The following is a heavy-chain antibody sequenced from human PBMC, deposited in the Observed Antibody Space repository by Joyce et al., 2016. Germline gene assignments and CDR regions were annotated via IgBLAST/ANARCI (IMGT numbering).Heavy chain of an antibody. J-gene: IGHJ6*02. CDR2: IYHSGST. CDR3: ARTIFGVVITSHYGMDF. CDR1: GDSISSSNW. Sequence: QVHLQESGPGLLKPSGTLSLTCAVSGDSISSSNWWSWVRQPPGKGLEWLGEIYHSGSTDYNPYLQSRVTISVDKSNNQFSLRLISVTAADKAIYYCARTIFGVVITSHYGMDFWGQGTPVTISS. V-gene: IGHV4-4*02. D-gene: IGHD3-3*01.